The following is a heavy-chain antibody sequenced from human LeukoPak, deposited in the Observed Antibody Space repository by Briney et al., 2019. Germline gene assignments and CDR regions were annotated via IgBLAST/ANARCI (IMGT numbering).Heavy chain of an antibody. CDR1: GFTFDDYG. CDR2: ISWNSGSI. Sequence: GRSLRLSCAASGFTFDDYGMHWVRQAPGKGLEWLTGISWNSGSIGYADSVKGRFTISRDNAKNSLYLQMNSLRAEDMALYYCAKDEFVASDFTGAFDIWGQGTMVTVSS. D-gene: IGHD2-8*02. J-gene: IGHJ3*02. V-gene: IGHV3-9*03. CDR3: AKDEFVASDFTGAFDI.